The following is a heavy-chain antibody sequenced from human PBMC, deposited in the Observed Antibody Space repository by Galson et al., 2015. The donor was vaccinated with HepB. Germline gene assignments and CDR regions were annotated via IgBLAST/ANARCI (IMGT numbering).Heavy chain of an antibody. D-gene: IGHD7-27*01. CDR3: ARGDDAWGAFDI. J-gene: IGHJ3*02. V-gene: IGHV1-69*13. Sequence: SVKVSCKASGGTLSSYAISWVRQAPGQGLEWMGGIIPIFGTANYAQKFQGRVTITADESTSTAYMELSSLRSEDTAVYYCARGDDAWGAFDIWGQGTMVTVSS. CDR1: GGTLSSYA. CDR2: IIPIFGTA.